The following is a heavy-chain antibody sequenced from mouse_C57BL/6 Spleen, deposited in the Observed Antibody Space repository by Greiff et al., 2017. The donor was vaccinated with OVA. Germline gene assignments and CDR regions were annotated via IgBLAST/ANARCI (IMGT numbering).Heavy chain of an antibody. J-gene: IGHJ4*01. CDR1: GYTFTSYW. CDR3: ARHGSSFHYYAMDY. CDR2: IYPSDSET. D-gene: IGHD1-1*01. Sequence: QVQLQQPGAELVRPGSSVKLSCKASGYTFTSYWMDWVKQRPGQGLEWIGNIYPSDSETHYNQKFKDKATLTVDKSSSTAYMQLSSLTSEDSAVYYCARHGSSFHYYAMDYWGQGTSVTVSS. V-gene: IGHV1-61*01.